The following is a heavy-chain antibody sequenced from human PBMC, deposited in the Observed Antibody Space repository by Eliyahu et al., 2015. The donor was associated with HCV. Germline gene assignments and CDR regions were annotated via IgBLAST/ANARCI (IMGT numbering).Heavy chain of an antibody. D-gene: IGHD6-13*01. CDR1: GFPFSSYG. CDR2: TSYDGXNK. Sequence: QVQLVESGGGVVQPGRSLRLSCVASGFPFSSYGMHWVRQAPGKGLEWVAITSYDGXNKYYADSVKGRFTISRDNSKNTLYLEMNSLRLDDTAVYYCARSVRSSPGDVWGQGTTVTVSS. CDR3: ARSVRSSPGDV. V-gene: IGHV3-30*03. J-gene: IGHJ6*02.